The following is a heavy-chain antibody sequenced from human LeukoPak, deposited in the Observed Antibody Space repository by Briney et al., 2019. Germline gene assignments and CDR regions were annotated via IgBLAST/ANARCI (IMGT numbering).Heavy chain of an antibody. J-gene: IGHJ4*02. CDR3: ARVPGTYHY. D-gene: IGHD2-21*01. V-gene: IGHV1-2*02. CDR1: GDTFTGYY. CDR2: INANSGGT. Sequence: ASLTVSCKASGDTFTGYYIHWVRQAPGQGLEWMGWINANSGGTSYAQKFQGRVIMTRDTSISTAYMELSSLRSDDTAVYYCARVPGTYHYWGQGTLVTVSS.